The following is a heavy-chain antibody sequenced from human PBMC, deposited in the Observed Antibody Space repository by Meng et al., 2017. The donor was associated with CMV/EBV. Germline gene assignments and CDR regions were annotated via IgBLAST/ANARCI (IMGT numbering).Heavy chain of an antibody. Sequence: GESLKISCAASGFTFSSYSMNWVRQAPGKGLEWISSISSSSSYIYYADSVKGRFTISRDNAKNPLYLQMNSLRAEDMAVYYCARDGAAAGYYYYGMDVWGQGTTVTVSS. CDR3: ARDGAAAGYYYYGMDV. CDR2: ISSSSSYI. J-gene: IGHJ6*02. V-gene: IGHV3-21*01. CDR1: GFTFSSYS. D-gene: IGHD6-13*01.